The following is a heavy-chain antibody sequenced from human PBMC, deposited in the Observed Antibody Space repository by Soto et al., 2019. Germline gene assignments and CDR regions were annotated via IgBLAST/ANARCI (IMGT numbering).Heavy chain of an antibody. CDR2: ISGYNGDT. D-gene: IGHD2-8*01. CDR3: AKNGQPPYYYYGLDV. CDR1: GYTFTNLG. V-gene: IGHV1-18*01. Sequence: ASVKVSCKASGYTFTNLGISWVRQAPGQGLEWMGWISGYNGDTNYAQKFQDRVSMTIDTSTGTAYMELRSLTSDDTAIYYCAKNGQPPYYYYGLDVWGQGTKVTVSS. J-gene: IGHJ6*02.